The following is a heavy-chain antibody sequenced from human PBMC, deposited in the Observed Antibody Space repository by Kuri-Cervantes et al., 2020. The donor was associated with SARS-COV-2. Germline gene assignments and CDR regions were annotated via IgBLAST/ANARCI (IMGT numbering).Heavy chain of an antibody. V-gene: IGHV4-59*12. CDR2: IYYSGST. Sequence: SETLSLTCTVSGGSISSYYWSWIRQPPGKGLEWIGYIYYSGSTNYNPSLKSRVTISVDTSKNQFSLKLSSVTAADTAVYYCARGPHCSSTSCNRDYWAREPWSPSPQ. J-gene: IGHJ4*02. D-gene: IGHD2-2*01. CDR3: ARGPHCSSTSCNRDY. CDR1: GGSISSYY.